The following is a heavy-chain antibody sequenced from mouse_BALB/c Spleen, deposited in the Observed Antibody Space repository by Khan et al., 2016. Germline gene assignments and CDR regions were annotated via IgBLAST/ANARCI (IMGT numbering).Heavy chain of an antibody. J-gene: IGHJ3*01. CDR2: IRLKSNNYAT. CDR3: TTGFAY. CDR1: GFTFSNYW. V-gene: IGHV6-6*02. Sequence: EVQLQESGGGLVQPGGSMKLSCVASGFTFSNYWMNWVRQSPEKGLEWVAEIRLKSNNYATHYAASVKGRFTISRDDSKSSVYLQMNNLTAEDTGIYYCTTGFAYWGQGTLVTVSA.